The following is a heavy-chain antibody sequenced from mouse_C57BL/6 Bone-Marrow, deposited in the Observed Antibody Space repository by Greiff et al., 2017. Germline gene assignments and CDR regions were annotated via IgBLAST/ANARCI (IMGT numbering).Heavy chain of an antibody. CDR3: ARSTPLYYDYDEDAMDY. CDR2: IDPSDSYT. Sequence: QVQLQQPGAELVRPGTSVKLSCKASGYTFTSYWMHWVKQRPGQGLEWIGVIDPSDSYTNYNQKFKGKATLTVDTSSSTAYMQRSSLTSEDSAVYYCARSTPLYYDYDEDAMDYWGQGTSVTVSS. D-gene: IGHD2-4*01. V-gene: IGHV1-59*01. J-gene: IGHJ4*01. CDR1: GYTFTSYW.